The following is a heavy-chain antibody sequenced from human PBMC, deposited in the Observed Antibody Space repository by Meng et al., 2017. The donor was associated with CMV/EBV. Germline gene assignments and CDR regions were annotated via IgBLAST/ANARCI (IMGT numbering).Heavy chain of an antibody. J-gene: IGHJ5*02. V-gene: IGHV4-4*07. CDR2: IYTSGST. CDR3: ARDLMNCSSTSCANWFDP. Sequence: QVQLRESGPGRLKHSEILSLSLPVSGCAISSYDWSWIRQPAGKGLEWIWRIYTSGSTNYNPSLKSRVTMSVDTSKNQFSLKLSSVTAADTAVYYCARDLMNCSSTSCANWFDPWGQGTLVTVSS. CDR1: GCAISSYD. D-gene: IGHD2-2*01.